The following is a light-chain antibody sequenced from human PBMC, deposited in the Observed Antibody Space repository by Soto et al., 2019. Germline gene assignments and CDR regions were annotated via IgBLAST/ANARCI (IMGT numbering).Light chain of an antibody. J-gene: IGKJ1*01. CDR2: KAS. Sequence: DIQMTQSPSTLSASVGDRVTITCRASQSISNWLAWYQQKPGEAPKLLIYKASILESGVPSRFSGSGSGTEFTLTISSLQPDDFATYYCQQYKSHSTCGQGTKV. CDR3: QQYKSHST. CDR1: QSISNW. V-gene: IGKV1-5*03.